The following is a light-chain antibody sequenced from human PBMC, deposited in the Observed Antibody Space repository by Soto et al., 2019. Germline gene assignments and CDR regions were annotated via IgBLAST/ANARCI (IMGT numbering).Light chain of an antibody. J-gene: IGLJ1*01. CDR2: DAS. Sequence: QSVLTQPASVSGSPGQSITISCTGTRSDVGGYKYVSWSQQQPGKETKLMIYDASNRPSGVSNRFSGSKYGNKASLNISGIKDEDEADYYCSSYTRSIYVFGTGTKVTVL. CDR1: RSDVGGYKY. CDR3: SSYTRSIYV. V-gene: IGLV2-14*01.